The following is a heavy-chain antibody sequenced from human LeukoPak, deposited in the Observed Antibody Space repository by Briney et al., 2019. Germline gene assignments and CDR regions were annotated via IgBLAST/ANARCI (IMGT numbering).Heavy chain of an antibody. CDR1: EFTFSNYA. CDR2: ITISAGST. CDR3: AKAAYDILTGLFDY. D-gene: IGHD3-9*01. V-gene: IGHV3-23*01. J-gene: IGHJ4*02. Sequence: GGSLRLSCAASEFTFSNYAMTWVRQAPGKGLEWVSTITISAGSTYYAASVKGRFTISRDNSKNTLYLQMNSLRAEDTAVYYCAKAAYDILTGLFDYWGQGTLVTVSS.